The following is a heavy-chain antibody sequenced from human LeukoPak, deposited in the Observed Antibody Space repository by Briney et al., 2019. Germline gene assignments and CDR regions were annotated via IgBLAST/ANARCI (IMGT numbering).Heavy chain of an antibody. D-gene: IGHD5-12*01. Sequence: ASVKVSCKASGYTFTSYGISWVRQAPGQGPEWMGWISAYNGNTNYAQKLQGKVTMTTDTSTSTAYMELRSLRSDDTAVYYCARVRRWLQLNDYWGQGTLVTVSS. V-gene: IGHV1-18*01. CDR3: ARVRRWLQLNDY. CDR2: ISAYNGNT. J-gene: IGHJ4*02. CDR1: GYTFTSYG.